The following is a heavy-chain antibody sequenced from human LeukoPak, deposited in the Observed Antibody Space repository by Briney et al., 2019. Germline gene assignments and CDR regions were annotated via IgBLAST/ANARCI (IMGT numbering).Heavy chain of an antibody. J-gene: IGHJ5*02. D-gene: IGHD2/OR15-2a*01. CDR2: IYYSGST. CDR1: GGSISSGGYY. Sequence: SQTLSLTCTVSGGSISSGGYYWSWIRQHPGKGLEWIGYIYYSGSTYYNPSFKSRVTISVDTSKNQFSLKLSSVTAADTAIYYCAREYCNSISCPVWFDPWGQGTLVTVSS. V-gene: IGHV4-31*03. CDR3: AREYCNSISCPVWFDP.